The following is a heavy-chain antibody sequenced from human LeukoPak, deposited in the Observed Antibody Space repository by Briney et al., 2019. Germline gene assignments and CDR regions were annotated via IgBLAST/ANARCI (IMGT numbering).Heavy chain of an antibody. CDR2: IYHSGST. D-gene: IGHD1-1*01. CDR1: GFTFSNYAM. Sequence: GSLRLSCAASGFTFSNYAMRWVRQPPGKGLEWIGEIYHSGSTNYNPSLKSRVTISVDKSKNQFSLKLSSVTAADTAVYYCSRESAGTTIHYWGQGTLVTVSS. J-gene: IGHJ4*02. CDR3: SRESAGTTIHY. V-gene: IGHV4-4*02.